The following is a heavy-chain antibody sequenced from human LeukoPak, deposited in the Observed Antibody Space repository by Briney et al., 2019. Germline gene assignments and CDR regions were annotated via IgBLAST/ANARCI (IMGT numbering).Heavy chain of an antibody. Sequence: PETLSLTCAVYGGSFSGYYWSWIRQPPGKGLEWIGEINHSGSTNYNPSLKSRVTISVDTSRNQFSLKLSSVTAADTAVYYCARSTPSNNNIEHRGQGTLVTVSS. CDR3: ARSTPSNNNIEH. D-gene: IGHD1-14*01. CDR2: INHSGST. J-gene: IGHJ1*01. CDR1: GGSFSGYY. V-gene: IGHV4-34*01.